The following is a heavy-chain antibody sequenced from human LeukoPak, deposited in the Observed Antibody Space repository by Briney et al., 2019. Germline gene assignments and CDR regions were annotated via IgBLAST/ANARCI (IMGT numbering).Heavy chain of an antibody. CDR1: GFTFSSYN. J-gene: IGHJ3*02. CDR2: ISYGSSYR. Sequence: PGGSLRLSCAASGFTFSSYNWNWLRQATGKGLAWVSSISYGSSYRFYSYSMKGRFIISSENSKKTLSLHINGLTAEDAAVYYLARGGSYLSAFDIWGQGTMVTVSS. CDR3: ARGGSYLSAFDI. D-gene: IGHD1-26*01. V-gene: IGHV3-21*04.